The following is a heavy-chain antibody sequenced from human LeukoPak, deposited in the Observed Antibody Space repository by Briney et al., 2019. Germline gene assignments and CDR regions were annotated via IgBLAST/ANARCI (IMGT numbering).Heavy chain of an antibody. CDR2: ISGSGGST. D-gene: IGHD2-2*01. V-gene: IGHV3-23*01. CDR1: AFTFSSYA. J-gene: IGHJ4*02. Sequence: GGSLRLSCAASAFTFSSYAMSWVRQAPGKGLEWVSAISGSGGSTYYADSVKGRFTISRDNSKNTLYLQMNSLRAEDTAVYYSAKEPRTRPAAIPFDYWGQGTLVTVSS. CDR3: AKEPRTRPAAIPFDY.